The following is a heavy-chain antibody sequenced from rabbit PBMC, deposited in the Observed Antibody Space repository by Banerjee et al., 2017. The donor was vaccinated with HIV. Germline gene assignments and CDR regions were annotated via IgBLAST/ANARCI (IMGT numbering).Heavy chain of an antibody. CDR3: ARNWGSGTNL. CDR2: IGVGSSGTT. CDR1: GFSFISNYY. D-gene: IGHD4-1*01. Sequence: QEQLVESGGGLVQPEGSLTLTCTASGFSFISNYYMCWVRQAPGKGLEWIACIGVGSSGTTWYANWAKGRFTISKTSSTVDLKMTSLTAADTATYFCARNWGSGTNLWGPGTLVTVS. V-gene: IGHV1S45*01. J-gene: IGHJ4*01.